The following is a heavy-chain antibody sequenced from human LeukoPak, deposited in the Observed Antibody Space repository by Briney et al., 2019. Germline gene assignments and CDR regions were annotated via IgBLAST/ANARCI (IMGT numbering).Heavy chain of an antibody. CDR2: ISYDGSNK. CDR3: AKVSSDTAMVTTPFEF. Sequence: PGGSLRLSCAASGFHFSSYGMHWVRQAPGKGLEWVAVISYDGSNKYYADSVKGRFTISRDNSKNTLYLQMNSLRAEDTAVYYCAKVSSDTAMVTTPFEFWGQEPLVTVSS. J-gene: IGHJ4*02. V-gene: IGHV3-30*18. CDR1: GFHFSSYG. D-gene: IGHD5-18*01.